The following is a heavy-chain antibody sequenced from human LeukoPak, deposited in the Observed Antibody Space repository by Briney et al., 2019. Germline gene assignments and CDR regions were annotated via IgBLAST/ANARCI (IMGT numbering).Heavy chain of an antibody. Sequence: SETLSLTCTVSGDSISSYYWNWIRQPPGKGLEWIGYIYYIGSTNYNPSLKSRVTISVDTSKNQFSLKLSSVTAADTAVYYCARDYAFDIWGQGTMVTVSS. J-gene: IGHJ3*02. CDR2: IYYIGST. CDR3: ARDYAFDI. CDR1: GDSISSYY. V-gene: IGHV4-59*01.